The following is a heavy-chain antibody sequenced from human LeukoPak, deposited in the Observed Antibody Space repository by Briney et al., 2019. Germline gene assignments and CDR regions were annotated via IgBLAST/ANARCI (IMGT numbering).Heavy chain of an antibody. Sequence: GGSLRLSCAASEFIVSSHYMSWVRQAPGKGLEWVSAIYRGGSTYYADSVKGRFTISRDNSKNTLYLQMNSLRAEDTAVYFCARVSNTAFDSWGRGTLVTVSS. CDR1: EFIVSSHY. J-gene: IGHJ4*02. D-gene: IGHD1/OR15-1a*01. V-gene: IGHV3-53*01. CDR2: IYRGGST. CDR3: ARVSNTAFDS.